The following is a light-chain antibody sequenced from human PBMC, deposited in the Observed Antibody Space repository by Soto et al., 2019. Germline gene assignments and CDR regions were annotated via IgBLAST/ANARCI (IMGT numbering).Light chain of an antibody. CDR2: AAS. V-gene: IGKV1-39*01. J-gene: IGKJ1*01. CDR1: QSISSY. CDR3: HPSYSSQRST. Sequence: DIQMTQSPSSLSASVGDRVTITCRASQSISSYLNWYQQKPGKAPKLLIYAASSLQSGVPSRFSGSATGTDYTIPISTLQPEAFANYYCHPSYSSQRSTFGLG.